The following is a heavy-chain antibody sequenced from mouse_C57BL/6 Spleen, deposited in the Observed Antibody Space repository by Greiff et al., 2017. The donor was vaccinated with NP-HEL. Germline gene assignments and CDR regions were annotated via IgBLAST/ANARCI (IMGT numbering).Heavy chain of an antibody. CDR3: TGDMEY. J-gene: IGHJ4*01. Sequence: QVQLQQPGAELVKPGASVKLSCKASGYTFTNYWMHWVKQRPGQGLEWLGMIHPNGGSTKDNEKFKSKSTLTVDKSSSTPYMQLSNLTSEDSAVYYCTGDMEYWGQGTSLTVSS. V-gene: IGHV1-64*01. CDR1: GYTFTNYW. CDR2: IHPNGGST.